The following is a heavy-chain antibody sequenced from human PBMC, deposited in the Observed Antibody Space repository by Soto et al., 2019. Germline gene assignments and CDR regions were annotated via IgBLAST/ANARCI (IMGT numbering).Heavy chain of an antibody. Sequence: EVQLVESGGGLVQPGGSLRLSCAASGFTFSSYWMSWVRQAPGKGLEWVANIKQDGSEKYYADSVKGRFTISRDNAKNSLYLQMNSLRAEDTAVYYCARVRTPFKYYFDYWGQGTLVNVSS. CDR3: ARVRTPFKYYFDY. J-gene: IGHJ4*02. CDR1: GFTFSSYW. V-gene: IGHV3-7*01. CDR2: IKQDGSEK.